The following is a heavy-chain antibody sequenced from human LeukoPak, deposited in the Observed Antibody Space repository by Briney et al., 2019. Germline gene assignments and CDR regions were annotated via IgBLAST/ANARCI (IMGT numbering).Heavy chain of an antibody. J-gene: IGHJ4*02. V-gene: IGHV6-1*01. Sequence: SQTLSLTCAISGDSVSSNSAGWNWIRQSPSRGLEWLGRTYYRSRWYNDYALSVKSRITVNPNTSKNQFSLQLNSVNPEDTAIYYCARDTFTSGGFDYWGQGTLVTVSS. D-gene: IGHD2-15*01. CDR1: GDSVSSNSAG. CDR2: TYYRSRWYN. CDR3: ARDTFTSGGFDY.